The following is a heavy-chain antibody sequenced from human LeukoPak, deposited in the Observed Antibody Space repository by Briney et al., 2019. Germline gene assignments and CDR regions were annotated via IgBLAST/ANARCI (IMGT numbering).Heavy chain of an antibody. CDR3: ARDPTMVRGKPFDI. CDR1: GFTFSNAW. V-gene: IGHV4-4*02. J-gene: IGHJ3*02. Sequence: GSLRLSCAASGFTFSNAWMSWVRQAPGKGLEWIGEINHSGSTNYHPSLNSRVTISVYTSKNQFSLRLSSVTAADTAVYYCARDPTMVRGKPFDIWGQGTMVTVSS. D-gene: IGHD3-10*01. CDR2: INHSGST.